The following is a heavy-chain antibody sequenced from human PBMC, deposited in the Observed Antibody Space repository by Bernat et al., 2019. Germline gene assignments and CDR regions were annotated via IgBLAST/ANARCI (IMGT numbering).Heavy chain of an antibody. CDR3: ARGGRIAAAGTLGY. Sequence: QVQLQQWGAGLLKPSETLSLTCAVYGGSFSGYYWSWIRQPPGKGLEWIGEINHSGSTNYNPSLKSRVTISVDTSKNQFSLKLSSVTAADTAVYYWARGGRIAAAGTLGYWGQGTLVTVSS. CDR2: INHSGST. J-gene: IGHJ4*02. CDR1: GGSFSGYY. V-gene: IGHV4-34*01. D-gene: IGHD6-13*01.